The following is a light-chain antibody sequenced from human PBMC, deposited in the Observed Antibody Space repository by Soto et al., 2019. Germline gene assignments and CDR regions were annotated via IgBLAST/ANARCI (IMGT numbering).Light chain of an antibody. V-gene: IGKV3-20*01. J-gene: IGKJ5*01. CDR2: GAS. CDR1: QSVSSSY. Sequence: IVLTQYPDTLSLSPGERATLSCRASQSVSSSYLAWYQQRPGQAPRLLIYGASRRATGIPDRFSGSGSGTDFTLTITRLEPEDFAVFYCQQYAGSPITFGQGTRLEIK. CDR3: QQYAGSPIT.